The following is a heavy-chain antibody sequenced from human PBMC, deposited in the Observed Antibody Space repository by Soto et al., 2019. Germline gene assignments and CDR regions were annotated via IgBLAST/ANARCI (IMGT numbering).Heavy chain of an antibody. CDR3: ARDRGYYYGSTRIPIYAFDF. D-gene: IGHD3-10*01. Sequence: QVQVVQSGAEGKKPGASVKVSCKASGYSFTDYYINWVRQAPGQGLEWMGWINPKSGDTNYAQAFQGRVTMTRDTSISAAYMELRSLRSDDTAVYFCARDRGYYYGSTRIPIYAFDFWGQGTMVTVSS. CDR1: GYSFTDYY. CDR2: INPKSGDT. J-gene: IGHJ3*01. V-gene: IGHV1-2*02.